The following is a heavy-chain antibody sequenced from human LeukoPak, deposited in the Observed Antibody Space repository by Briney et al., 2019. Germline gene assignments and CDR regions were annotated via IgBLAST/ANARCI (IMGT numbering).Heavy chain of an antibody. CDR1: GGTFSSYA. V-gene: IGHV1-69*05. D-gene: IGHD1-26*01. CDR2: IIPIFGTA. Sequence: SVKVSCKASGGTFSSYAISWVRQAPGQGLEWMGGIIPIFGTANYAQKFQGRVTMTTDTSTSTAYMELRSLRPDDTAVYYCACGPSQWELSPGRGAEYFQHWGQGTLVTVSS. J-gene: IGHJ1*01. CDR3: ACGPSQWELSPGRGAEYFQH.